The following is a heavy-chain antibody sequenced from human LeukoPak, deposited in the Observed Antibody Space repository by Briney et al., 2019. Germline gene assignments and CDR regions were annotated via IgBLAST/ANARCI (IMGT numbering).Heavy chain of an antibody. Sequence: SETLSLTCTVSGGSISSSSYYWGWIRQPPGKGLEWIGYIYYSGSTNYNPSLKSRVTISVDTSKNQFSLKLSSVTAADTAVYYCASGYSSSWPLFDYWGQGTLVTVSS. D-gene: IGHD6-13*01. J-gene: IGHJ4*02. V-gene: IGHV4-61*05. CDR3: ASGYSSSWPLFDY. CDR2: IYYSGST. CDR1: GGSISSSSYY.